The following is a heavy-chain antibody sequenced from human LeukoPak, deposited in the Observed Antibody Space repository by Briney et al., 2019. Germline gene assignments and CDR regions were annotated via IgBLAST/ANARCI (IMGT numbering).Heavy chain of an antibody. CDR2: ISVYNGNT. CDR3: ARGGPGWDSSSWYNY. Sequence: GASVKVSCKASGYTFTSYGISWVRQAPGQGLEWMGWISVYNGNTKYAQKLQGRVTMTTDTSTSTAYMELRSLRSDDTAVYYCARGGPGWDSSSWYNYWGQGTLVTVSS. J-gene: IGHJ4*02. D-gene: IGHD6-13*01. V-gene: IGHV1-18*01. CDR1: GYTFTSYG.